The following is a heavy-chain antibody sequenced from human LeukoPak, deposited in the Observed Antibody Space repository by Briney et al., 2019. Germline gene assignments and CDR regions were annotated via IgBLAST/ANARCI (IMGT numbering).Heavy chain of an antibody. V-gene: IGHV1-8*01. CDR3: ARGPRPAQYYYYYYGMDV. D-gene: IGHD2-2*01. Sequence: ASVKVSCKASGYTFTSYDINWVRQATGQGLEWMGWMNPNSGNTGYAQKFQGRVTMTRNTSIITAYMELSSLRSEDTAVYYCARGPRPAQYYYYYYGMDVWGQGTTVTVSS. J-gene: IGHJ6*02. CDR1: GYTFTSYD. CDR2: MNPNSGNT.